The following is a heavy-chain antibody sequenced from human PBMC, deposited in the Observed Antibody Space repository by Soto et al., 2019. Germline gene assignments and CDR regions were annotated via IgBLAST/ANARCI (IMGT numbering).Heavy chain of an antibody. J-gene: IGHJ4*02. CDR1: GGSFSGYY. D-gene: IGHD6-13*01. CDR3: ATKIRIAAAGKSVDY. V-gene: IGHV4-34*01. Sequence: QVQLQQWGAGLLKPSETLSLTCAVYGGSFSGYYWSWIRQPPGKGLEWIGEINHSGSTNYNPSLKSRVTXSXXXSXYQFSLKLSSVTAADTAVYYCATKIRIAAAGKSVDYWGQGTLVTVSS. CDR2: INHSGST.